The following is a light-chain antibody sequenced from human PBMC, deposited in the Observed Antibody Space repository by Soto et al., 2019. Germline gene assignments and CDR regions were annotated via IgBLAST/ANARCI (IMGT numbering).Light chain of an antibody. CDR2: DAS. CDR3: QQYNSWPIT. J-gene: IGKJ5*01. V-gene: IGKV3D-15*01. CDR1: QSVGSK. Sequence: EIVMTQSPPTLSVSPGERATLSCRASQSVGSKLAWYQQRPGQAPRLLIYDASNRATGIPARFSGSGSGTEFSLTISSLQSEDFAVYYCQQYNSWPITFGQGTRLEI.